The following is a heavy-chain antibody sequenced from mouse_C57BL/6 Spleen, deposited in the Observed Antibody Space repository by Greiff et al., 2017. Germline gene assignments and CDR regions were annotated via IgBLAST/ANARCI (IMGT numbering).Heavy chain of an antibody. J-gene: IGHJ2*01. V-gene: IGHV1-82*01. Sequence: VQLQQSGPELVKPGASVKISCKASGYAFSSSWMNWVKQRPGKGLEWIGRIYPGDGDTNYNGKFKGKATLTADKSSSTAYMQLSSLTSEDSAVYFCARRGYDYDENFDYWGQGTTLTVSS. CDR3: ARRGYDYDENFDY. CDR1: GYAFSSSW. CDR2: IYPGDGDT. D-gene: IGHD2-4*01.